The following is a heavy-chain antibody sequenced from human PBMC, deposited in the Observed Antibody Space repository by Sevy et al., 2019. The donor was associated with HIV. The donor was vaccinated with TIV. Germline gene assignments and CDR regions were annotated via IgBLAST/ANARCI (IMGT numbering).Heavy chain of an antibody. CDR2: VRNDGSDK. J-gene: IGHJ6*02. CDR1: GFSLTTSD. CDR3: ARGRKTTEEWLQELDYYYGLDV. V-gene: IGHV3-30*02. Sequence: GGSLRLSCTASGFSLTTSDMHWVRQAPGKGLEWVAYVRNDGSDKYYADSVRDRFTISRDSPKNTLYLQMNSLRDEDTAIYYCARGRKTTEEWLQELDYYYGLDVWGQGTTVTVSS. D-gene: IGHD2-8*01.